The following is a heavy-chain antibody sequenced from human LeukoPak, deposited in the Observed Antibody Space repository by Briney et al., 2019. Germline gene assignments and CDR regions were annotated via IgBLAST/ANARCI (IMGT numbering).Heavy chain of an antibody. V-gene: IGHV4-34*01. D-gene: IGHD2-21*02. Sequence: SETLSLTCAVYGGSFSGYYWRWIRQPPGNGLEWIGEITHSGSSNYNLSLKSRVTISVDTSKNQFSLKLSAVTAADTAVYYCARAVYVGVVTATHMDVWGKGTTVTVSS. CDR2: ITHSGSS. J-gene: IGHJ6*03. CDR1: GGSFSGYY. CDR3: ARAVYVGVVTATHMDV.